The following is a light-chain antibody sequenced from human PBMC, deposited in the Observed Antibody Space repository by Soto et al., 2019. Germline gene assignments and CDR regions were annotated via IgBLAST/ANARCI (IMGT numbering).Light chain of an antibody. V-gene: IGLV6-57*04. Sequence: NFMLTQPHSVSESPGKTVTISCTRSSGSIASNYVQWYQQRPGSAPTTVIYENNQRPSGVPDRFSGSIDSSSNSASLTISGLKTEDEADYYCQSYHSLTLRVFGGGNQLTVL. CDR2: ENN. CDR1: SGSIASNY. J-gene: IGLJ3*02. CDR3: QSYHSLTLRV.